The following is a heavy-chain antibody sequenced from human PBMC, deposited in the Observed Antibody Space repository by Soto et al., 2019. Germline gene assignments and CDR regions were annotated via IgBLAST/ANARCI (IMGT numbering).Heavy chain of an antibody. CDR2: IYSGGST. D-gene: IGHD3-16*01. CDR3: ATSYTWRLFDY. CDR1: GFTVTSNY. J-gene: IGHJ4*02. V-gene: IGHV3-53*01. Sequence: GGSLRLSCAVSGFTVTSNYMTWVRQAPGKGLEWVSVIYSGGSTYYADSVRGRFTISRDNSKNTLYLQMNSLRAEDTAVYYCATSYTWRLFDYWGQGTLVTVS.